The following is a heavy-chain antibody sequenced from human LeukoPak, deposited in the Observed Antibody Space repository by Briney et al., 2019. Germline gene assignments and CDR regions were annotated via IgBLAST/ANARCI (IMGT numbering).Heavy chain of an antibody. CDR1: GYTVTSYY. Sequence: ASVKVSCKASGYTVTSYYMHWVRQAPGQGLEWMGIINPSGGSTSYAQKFQGRVTMTRDTSTSTVYMELSSLRSEDTAVYYCARYYYDTTVRVSYFDYWGQGTLVTVSS. CDR2: INPSGGST. V-gene: IGHV1-46*01. CDR3: ARYYYDTTVRVSYFDY. J-gene: IGHJ4*02. D-gene: IGHD3-22*01.